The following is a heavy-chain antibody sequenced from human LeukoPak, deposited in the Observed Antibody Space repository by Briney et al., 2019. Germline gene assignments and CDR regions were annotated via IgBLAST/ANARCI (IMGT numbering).Heavy chain of an antibody. CDR1: GGSISSSSYF. D-gene: IGHD6-13*01. V-gene: IGHV4-39*01. Sequence: TSETLSLTCTVSGGSISSSSYFWDWIRQPPGKGLEWIGSIYYSGSTAYNPSVKSRVTMSVDTSKNQFSLKLSSVTAADTAVYYCARQGIPYYYYGMDVWGQGTTVTVSS. J-gene: IGHJ6*02. CDR3: ARQGIPYYYYGMDV. CDR2: IYYSGST.